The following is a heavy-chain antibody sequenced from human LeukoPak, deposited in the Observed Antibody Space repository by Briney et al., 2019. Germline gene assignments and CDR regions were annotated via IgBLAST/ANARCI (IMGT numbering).Heavy chain of an antibody. V-gene: IGHV4-59*01. CDR3: ARFCSGGRRPDY. D-gene: IGHD2-15*01. CDR1: GGSISSYY. CDR2: IYYSGST. Sequence: SETLSLTCTVSGGSISSYYWTWIRQPPGKGLEWIGYIYYSGSTNYNPSLKSRVTISVDTSKNQFSLKLSSVTAADTAVYYCARFCSGGRRPDYWGQGTLVTVSS. J-gene: IGHJ4*02.